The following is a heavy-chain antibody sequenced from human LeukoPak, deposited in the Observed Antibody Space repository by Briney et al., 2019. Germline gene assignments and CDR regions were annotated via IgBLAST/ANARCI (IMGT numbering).Heavy chain of an antibody. J-gene: IGHJ6*04. D-gene: IGHD5-18*01. V-gene: IGHV4-61*02. Sequence: PSETLSLTCTVSGGSISSSSYYWRWIRQPAGKGLEWIGRIYTSGSTNYNPSLKSRVTISVDTSKNQFSLKLSSVTAADTAVYYCARSPGYSYGSKMDVWGKGTTVTVSS. CDR2: IYTSGST. CDR1: GGSISSSSYY. CDR3: ARSPGYSYGSKMDV.